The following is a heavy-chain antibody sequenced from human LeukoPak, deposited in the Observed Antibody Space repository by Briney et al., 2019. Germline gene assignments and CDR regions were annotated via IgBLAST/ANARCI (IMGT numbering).Heavy chain of an antibody. Sequence: SETLSLTCTVSGGSISGYSWSWIRQPPGKGLEWIGYTHYSGSSNYNPSLKSRVTISVDTSKNQFSLKVSSVTAADTAVYYCASCGRNNRRYYYMEDWGKRTTVTVSS. V-gene: IGHV4-59*01. D-gene: IGHD2/OR15-2a*01. CDR3: ASCGRNNRRYYYMED. CDR1: GGSISGYS. CDR2: THYSGSS. J-gene: IGHJ6*03.